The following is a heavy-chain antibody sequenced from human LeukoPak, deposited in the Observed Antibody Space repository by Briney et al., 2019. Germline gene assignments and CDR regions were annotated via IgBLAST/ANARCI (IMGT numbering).Heavy chain of an antibody. Sequence: SETLSLTCTVSGGSISSYYWSWIRQPPGKGLEWIGYIYYSGGTNYNPSLKSRVTISVDTSKNQFSLKLSSVTAADTAVYYCARHGMGYSSSWYSVGYGMDVWGQGTTVAVSS. CDR3: ARHGMGYSSSWYSVGYGMDV. V-gene: IGHV4-59*08. J-gene: IGHJ6*02. CDR2: IYYSGGT. D-gene: IGHD6-13*01. CDR1: GGSISSYY.